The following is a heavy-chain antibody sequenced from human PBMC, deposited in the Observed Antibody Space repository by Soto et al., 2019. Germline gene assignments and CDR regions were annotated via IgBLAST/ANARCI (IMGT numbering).Heavy chain of an antibody. D-gene: IGHD4-17*01. J-gene: IGHJ4*02. Sequence: ASVKVSCKPSGYIFTRYSVHWLRQAPGQRLEWMGWINPGNGDTKYSQKLQGRVTITRDTSASAAYMELGSLRAEDTAVYFCARDRGGDYTFDYWGQGTLVTVSS. CDR1: GYIFTRYS. CDR2: INPGNGDT. CDR3: ARDRGGDYTFDY. V-gene: IGHV1-3*01.